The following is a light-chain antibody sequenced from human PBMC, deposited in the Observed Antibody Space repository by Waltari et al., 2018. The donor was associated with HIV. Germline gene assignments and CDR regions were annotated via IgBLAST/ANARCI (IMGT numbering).Light chain of an antibody. V-gene: IGLV2-23*02. CDR3: CSYAGSSNVV. CDR1: STNLGSYNL. J-gene: IGLJ2*01. CDR2: EVN. Sequence: QSALTQSASVSGSPGQSIPISCTGTSTNLGSYNLVSWYQQHPGKAPKVIIYEVNKRPSGVSNRFSGSTSGSTASLTISGLQAEDEADYYCCSYAGSSNVVFGGGTKLTVL.